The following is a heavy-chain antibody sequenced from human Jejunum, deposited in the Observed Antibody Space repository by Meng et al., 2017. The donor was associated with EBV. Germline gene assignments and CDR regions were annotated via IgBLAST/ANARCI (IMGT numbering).Heavy chain of an antibody. Sequence: QWVQCGYELKKPGASVKVSCKASGYTFTSSGINWVRQAPGQGLEWMGWINTNTGYPTYAQDFTGRFVSSLDTSVSTAYLQITSLSTEDNAVYYCARVRPGGGWFDPWGQGTLVTVSS. V-gene: IGHV7-4-1*02. CDR3: ARVRPGGGWFDP. CDR1: GYTFTSSG. D-gene: IGHD2-8*02. CDR2: INTNTGYP. J-gene: IGHJ5*02.